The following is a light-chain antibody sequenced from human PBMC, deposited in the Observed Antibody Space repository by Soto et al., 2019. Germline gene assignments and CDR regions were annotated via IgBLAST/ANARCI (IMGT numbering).Light chain of an antibody. Sequence: EIVMTQSPATLSVSLGESATLSCRASQSISINLAWYQQKPGQAPRLLVYGASTRATGIPAGFSGSGSGTEFTLTISSLQSEDFAVYYCQQYNNWPPLTFGGGTKVEIK. CDR3: QQYNNWPPLT. CDR1: QSISIN. J-gene: IGKJ4*01. V-gene: IGKV3-15*01. CDR2: GAS.